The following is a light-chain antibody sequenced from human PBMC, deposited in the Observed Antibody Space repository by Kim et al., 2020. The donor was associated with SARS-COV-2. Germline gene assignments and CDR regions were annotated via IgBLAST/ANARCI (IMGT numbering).Light chain of an antibody. Sequence: GQRVTISCTGSSSNIGAGCDVHWYQHPPGTAPKLLIYGNSNRPSGVPDRFSGSKSGTSASLAITGLQAEDEADYYCQSYDSRLNWVFGGGTKVTVL. CDR3: QSYDSRLNWV. CDR2: GNS. V-gene: IGLV1-40*01. J-gene: IGLJ3*02. CDR1: SSNIGAGCD.